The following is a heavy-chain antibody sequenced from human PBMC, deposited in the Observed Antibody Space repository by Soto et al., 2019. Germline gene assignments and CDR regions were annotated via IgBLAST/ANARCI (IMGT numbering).Heavy chain of an antibody. V-gene: IGHV3-23*01. CDR3: AKGKTSGWYYFDF. J-gene: IGHJ4*02. Sequence: VGSLRLSCAASGFTFDSCAMSWVRQAPGKGLEWILGISGSGGSTYYADSVKGRFTISRDNSKNTVYLQMNSLRADDTAVYYCAKGKTSGWYYFDFWGQGTLVTVPQ. CDR1: GFTFDSCA. CDR2: ISGSGGST. D-gene: IGHD6-19*01.